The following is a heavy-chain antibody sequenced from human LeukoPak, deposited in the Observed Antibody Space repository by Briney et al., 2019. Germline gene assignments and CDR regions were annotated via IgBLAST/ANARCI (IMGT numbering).Heavy chain of an antibody. CDR3: ARLTNYDFWSGYYISN. CDR1: GYSFTSYW. CDR2: IYPGDSDT. J-gene: IGHJ4*02. Sequence: PGESLKISCKGSGYSFTSYWSSWVRQMPGKGLEWMGIIYPGDSDTRYSPSFQGQVTISADKSISTAYRQWSSLKASDTAMYYCARLTNYDFWSGYYISNWGQGALVTVSS. V-gene: IGHV5-51*01. D-gene: IGHD3-3*01.